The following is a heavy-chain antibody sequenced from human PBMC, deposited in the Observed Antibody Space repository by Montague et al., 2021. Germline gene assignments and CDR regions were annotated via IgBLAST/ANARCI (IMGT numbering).Heavy chain of an antibody. Sequence: FLRLSCAASGFPVSSNYMSWVRQAPGQGLEWVSLIYSSGNTNYADSVKDRFTISRDNSKNMVYLQMNSLRAEDTAVYFCARHFDRSGYRHFDIWGQGTMVTVSS. V-gene: IGHV3-53*01. J-gene: IGHJ3*02. CDR3: ARHFDRSGYRHFDI. CDR2: IYSSGNT. D-gene: IGHD3-22*01. CDR1: GFPVSSNY.